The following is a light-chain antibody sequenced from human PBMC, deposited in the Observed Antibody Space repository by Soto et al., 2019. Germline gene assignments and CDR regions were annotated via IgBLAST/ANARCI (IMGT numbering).Light chain of an antibody. J-gene: IGKJ5*01. Sequence: EIVLTRSPGTLSLSPGERAPLSWRASQTVSRSFLGWYQQKSGQAPRLVMCGATNRAPGIPDRFSGSGSGRDFNLTIISLEPDAFAVYYCQQRGPWPSITFGPGTRLEIK. CDR1: QTVSRSF. CDR2: GAT. V-gene: IGKV3D-20*02. CDR3: QQRGPWPSIT.